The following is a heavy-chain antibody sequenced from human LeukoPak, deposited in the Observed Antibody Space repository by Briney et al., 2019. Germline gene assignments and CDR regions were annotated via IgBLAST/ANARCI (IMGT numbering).Heavy chain of an antibody. V-gene: IGHV1-46*01. Sequence: ASVKVSCKASGYTFTSYYMHWVRQAPGQGLEWMGIINPSGGSTSYAQNFQGRVTMTRDTSTSTVYMELYSLRSEDTAVYYCATMALIVGATDSVAPFDYWGQGTLVTVSS. D-gene: IGHD1-26*01. J-gene: IGHJ4*02. CDR1: GYTFTSYY. CDR2: INPSGGST. CDR3: ATMALIVGATDSVAPFDY.